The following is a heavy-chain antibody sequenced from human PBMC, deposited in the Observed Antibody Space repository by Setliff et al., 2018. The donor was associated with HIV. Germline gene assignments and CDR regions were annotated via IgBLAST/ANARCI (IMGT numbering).Heavy chain of an antibody. CDR3: ARLIHTGLLYFDY. CDR1: GVSISGHF. J-gene: IGHJ4*02. V-gene: IGHV4-4*09. Sequence: PSETLSLTCFVSGVSISGHFWGWIRQPPGKGLEWIGYIYTSGTTEYNPSLDSRVTISVDTSRDQFSLNWRSVTAADTALYFCARLIHTGLLYFDYWGLGMLVTVSS. CDR2: IYTSGTT. D-gene: IGHD2-8*02.